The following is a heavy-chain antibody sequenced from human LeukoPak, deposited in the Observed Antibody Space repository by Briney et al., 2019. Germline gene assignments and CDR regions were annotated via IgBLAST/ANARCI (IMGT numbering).Heavy chain of an antibody. Sequence: PSETLSLTCTVSAGSISNYYWSWIRQPPGKGLEWIGYISYSGSTNYNPSLKSRVTISVDTSKNQFSLKLSSVTAADTAVYYCARAVFYFDYWGQGTLVTVSS. V-gene: IGHV4-59*08. J-gene: IGHJ4*02. CDR1: AGSISNYY. D-gene: IGHD6-19*01. CDR3: ARAVFYFDY. CDR2: ISYSGST.